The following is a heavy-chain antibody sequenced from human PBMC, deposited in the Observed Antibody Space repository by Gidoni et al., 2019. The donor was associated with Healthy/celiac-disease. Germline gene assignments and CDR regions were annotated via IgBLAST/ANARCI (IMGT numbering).Heavy chain of an antibody. CDR1: GFTFSSYG. CDR2: IWYDGSNK. Sequence: QVQLVESGGGVVQPGRSLSLACAASGFTFSSYGMHWVRQAPGKGLEWVAVIWYDGSNKYYADSVKGRFTISRDNSKNTLYLQMNSLRAEDTAVYYCAKSYGGPWYFDYWGQGTLVTVSS. CDR3: AKSYGGPWYFDY. J-gene: IGHJ4*02. D-gene: IGHD2-21*01. V-gene: IGHV3-33*06.